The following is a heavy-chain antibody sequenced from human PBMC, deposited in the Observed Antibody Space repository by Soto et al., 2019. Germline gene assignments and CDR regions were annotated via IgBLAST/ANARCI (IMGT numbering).Heavy chain of an antibody. Sequence: PGGSLRLSCAASGFTFDDYAMHWVRQAPGKGLEWVSGISWNSGSIGYADSVKGRFTISRDNAKNSLYLQMNSLRAEDTALYYCAKDLDGIAARPRMTGFDYWGQGTLVTVSS. CDR1: GFTFDDYA. CDR3: AKDLDGIAARPRMTGFDY. V-gene: IGHV3-9*01. J-gene: IGHJ4*02. CDR2: ISWNSGSI. D-gene: IGHD6-6*01.